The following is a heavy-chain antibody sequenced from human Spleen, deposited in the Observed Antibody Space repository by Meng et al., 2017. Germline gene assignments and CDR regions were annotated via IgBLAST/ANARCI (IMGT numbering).Heavy chain of an antibody. CDR3: ARIQS. CDR2: INPGNGNT. CDR1: GYTFSPYP. Sequence: QVQFVQSGAEVKKPRASVKVSCKASGYTFSPYPIHWLRQAPGQGLEWMGWINPGNGNTKYSQKFQGRVTITRDTAASTAYMELHSLGYEDTAVYYCARIQSWGQGTLVTVSS. V-gene: IGHV1-3*01. D-gene: IGHD4-11*01. J-gene: IGHJ5*02.